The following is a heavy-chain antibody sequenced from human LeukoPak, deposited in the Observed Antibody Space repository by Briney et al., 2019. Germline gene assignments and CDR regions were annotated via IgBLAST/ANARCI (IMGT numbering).Heavy chain of an antibody. CDR2: ISSSGSTI. CDR1: GFTFSDYY. J-gene: IGHJ6*02. CDR3: ARGFYSSGWYVRNYYYYYGMDV. V-gene: IGHV3-11*01. Sequence: PGGSLRLSCAASGFTFSDYYMSWIRQAPGKGLGWVSYISSSGSTIYYADSVKGRFTISRDNAKNSLYLQMNSLRAEDTAVYYCARGFYSSGWYVRNYYYYYGMDVWGQGTTVTVSS. D-gene: IGHD6-19*01.